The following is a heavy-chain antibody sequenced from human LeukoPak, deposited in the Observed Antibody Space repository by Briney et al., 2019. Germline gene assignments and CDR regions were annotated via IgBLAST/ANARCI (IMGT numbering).Heavy chain of an antibody. CDR1: GGTFSSYA. Sequence: SVKVSCKASGGTFSSYAISWVRQAPGQGLEWMGGIIPIFGTANYAQKFQGRVTITTDESTSTAYMELSSLRSEDTAVYYCARDLGYYYGSGIHDWFDPWGQGTLVTVSS. CDR3: ARDLGYYYGSGIHDWFDP. V-gene: IGHV1-69*05. D-gene: IGHD3-10*01. CDR2: IIPIFGTA. J-gene: IGHJ5*02.